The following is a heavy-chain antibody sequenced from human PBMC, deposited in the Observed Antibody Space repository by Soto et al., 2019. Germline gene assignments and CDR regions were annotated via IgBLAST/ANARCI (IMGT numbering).Heavy chain of an antibody. CDR3: ARRAVVAVTGSLDNWLDP. J-gene: IGHJ5*02. CDR1: GDSINSTDW. D-gene: IGHD2-21*01. Sequence: NPSETLSLTCAVSGDSINSTDWWNWVRQSPGKGLEWIGEIYHGGNIYYNPSLKSRVTISMDKSKNQFSLNLFYVTAADTAMYYCARRAVVAVTGSLDNWLDPWGQGILVTVSS. V-gene: IGHV4-4*02. CDR2: IYHGGNI.